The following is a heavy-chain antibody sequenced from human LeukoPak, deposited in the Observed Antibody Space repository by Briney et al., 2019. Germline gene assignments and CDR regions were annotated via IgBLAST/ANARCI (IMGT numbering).Heavy chain of an antibody. CDR3: ARDNYHGSGYNWFDP. Sequence: SQTLSLTCTVSGGSISSGDYYWSWIRQPPGKGLEWIGYIHYSGSTYYNPSLKSRVTISVDTSKNQFSLKLSSVTAADTAVYYCARDNYHGSGYNWFDPWGQGTLVTVSS. CDR1: GGSISSGDYY. CDR2: IHYSGST. J-gene: IGHJ5*02. D-gene: IGHD3-10*01. V-gene: IGHV4-30-4*01.